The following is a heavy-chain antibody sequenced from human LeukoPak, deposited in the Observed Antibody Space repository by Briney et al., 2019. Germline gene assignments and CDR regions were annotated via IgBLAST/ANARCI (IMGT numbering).Heavy chain of an antibody. CDR2: IYYSGST. Sequence: PSETLSLTCTVSGGSISSGDYYWSWIRQPPGKGLEWIGYIYYSGSTYYNPSLKSRVTISVDTSKNQFSLKLSSVTAADTAVYYCARGPRGWTTDYYYYMDVWGKGTTVTVSS. V-gene: IGHV4-30-4*08. J-gene: IGHJ6*03. CDR3: ARGPRGWTTDYYYYMDV. CDR1: GGSISSGDYY. D-gene: IGHD1-1*01.